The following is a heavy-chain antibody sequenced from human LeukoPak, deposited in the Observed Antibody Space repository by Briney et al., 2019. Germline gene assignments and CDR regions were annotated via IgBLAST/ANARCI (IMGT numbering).Heavy chain of an antibody. CDR2: ISYDGSNK. J-gene: IGHJ4*02. Sequence: TGGSLRLSCAASGFTFSSYAMHWVRQAPGKGLEWVAVISYDGSNKYYADSVKGRFTISRDNSKNTLYLQMNSLRAEDTAVYYCASAYYDSSGYYWVWGQGTLVTVSS. CDR1: GFTFSSYA. D-gene: IGHD3-22*01. CDR3: ASAYYDSSGYYWV. V-gene: IGHV3-30-3*01.